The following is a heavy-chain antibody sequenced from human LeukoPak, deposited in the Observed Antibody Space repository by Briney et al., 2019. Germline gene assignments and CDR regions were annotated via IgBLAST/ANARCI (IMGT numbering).Heavy chain of an antibody. V-gene: IGHV1-46*01. CDR1: GYTFTSYY. CDR2: INPSGGST. CDR3: ARADDGSGSYGGVDY. Sequence: ASVKVSCKASGYTFTSYYMHWVRQAPGQGLEWMGIINPSGGSTSYAQKFQGRVTMTRDMSTSTVYMELSSLRSEDTAVYYCARADDGSGSYGGVDYWGQGTLVTVSS. J-gene: IGHJ4*02. D-gene: IGHD3-10*01.